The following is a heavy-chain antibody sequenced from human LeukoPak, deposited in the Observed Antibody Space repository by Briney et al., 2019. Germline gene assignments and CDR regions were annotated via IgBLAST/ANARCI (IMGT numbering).Heavy chain of an antibody. CDR2: ISSSSSTI. J-gene: IGHJ3*02. CDR3: ARQETSSYNGAFDI. Sequence: GGSLRLSCAASGFTFSSYSMNWVRQAPGKGLEWVSYISSSSSTIYYADSVKGRFTISRGNAKNSLYLQMNSLRADDTAVYHCARQETSSYNGAFDIWGQGTMVTVSS. CDR1: GFTFSSYS. D-gene: IGHD1-26*01. V-gene: IGHV3-48*01.